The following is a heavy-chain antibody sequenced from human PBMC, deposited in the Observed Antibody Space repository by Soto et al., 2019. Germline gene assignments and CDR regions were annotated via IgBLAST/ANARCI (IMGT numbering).Heavy chain of an antibody. CDR3: AKERRTKYCSSTSCYPLGY. Sequence: QVQLVESGGGVVQPGRSLRLSCAASGFTFSSYGMHWVRQAPGKGPEWVAVISYDGSNKYYADSVKGRFTISRDNSKNTLYLQMNSLRAEDTAVYYCAKERRTKYCSSTSCYPLGYWGQGTLVTVSS. V-gene: IGHV3-30*18. J-gene: IGHJ4*02. CDR2: ISYDGSNK. D-gene: IGHD2-2*01. CDR1: GFTFSSYG.